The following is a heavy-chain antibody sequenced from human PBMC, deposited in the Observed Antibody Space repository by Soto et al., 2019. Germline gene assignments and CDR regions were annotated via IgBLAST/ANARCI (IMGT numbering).Heavy chain of an antibody. J-gene: IGHJ4*02. CDR1: GGTISSFG. Sequence: QVQLVQSGAEVKKPGSSVKVSCTTSGGTISSFGMNWVRQAPGQGLEWMGGIVPIDGSTKYAEKFQGRVTITATASTGTVDKDLSSLSSEETAVYYCARSFTKSRRGGVAFDYWGQGTLLTVSP. CDR3: ARSFTKSRRGGVAFDY. V-gene: IGHV1-69*01. D-gene: IGHD3-3*01. CDR2: IVPIDGST.